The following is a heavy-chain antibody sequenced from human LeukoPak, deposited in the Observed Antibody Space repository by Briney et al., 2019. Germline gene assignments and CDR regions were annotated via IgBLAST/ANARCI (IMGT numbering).Heavy chain of an antibody. CDR2: INGPGDNT. D-gene: IGHD3/OR15-3a*01. CDR1: GFPFSSFA. V-gene: IGHV3-23*01. J-gene: IGHJ4*02. CDR3: AKNDGYDFWYFDF. Sequence: GGSLRLSCAASGFPFSSFAMRWVRQAPRKGLEWVSSINGPGDNTWYADSVKGRFIISRDSSKNTLFLQMNSLRAEDTAEYYCAKNDGYDFWYFDFWGRGTLVTVSS.